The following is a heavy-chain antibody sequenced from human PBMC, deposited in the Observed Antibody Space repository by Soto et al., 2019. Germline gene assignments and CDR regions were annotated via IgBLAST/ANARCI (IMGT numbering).Heavy chain of an antibody. CDR2: ISAYNGNT. V-gene: IGHV1-18*01. Sequence: QVQLVQSGAEVKKPGASVKVSCKASGYTFTSYGISWVRQAPGQGLEWMGWISAYNGNTNYAQKRQGRVTMTTDTSTRTAYMELRSLISDDTAVYYCARLLDFWSGYSNYYYYGMDVWGQGTTVTVSS. J-gene: IGHJ6*02. CDR1: GYTFTSYG. CDR3: ARLLDFWSGYSNYYYYGMDV. D-gene: IGHD3-3*01.